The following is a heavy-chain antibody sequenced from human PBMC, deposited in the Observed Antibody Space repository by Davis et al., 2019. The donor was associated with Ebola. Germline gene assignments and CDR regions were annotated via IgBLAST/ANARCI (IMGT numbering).Heavy chain of an antibody. CDR2: VDPEDDES. D-gene: IGHD4-11*01. V-gene: IGHV1-69-2*01. CDR3: AKDGDGLTTILDF. CDR1: GSIFSDYY. Sequence: ASVKVSCKVSGSIFSDYYIHWIKQAPGKGPEWVGFVDPEDDESTYAEKFKDRVTLTTDTSTDTAYMELTGLRLEDTAIYYCAKDGDGLTTILDFWGQGTLVTVSS. J-gene: IGHJ4*02.